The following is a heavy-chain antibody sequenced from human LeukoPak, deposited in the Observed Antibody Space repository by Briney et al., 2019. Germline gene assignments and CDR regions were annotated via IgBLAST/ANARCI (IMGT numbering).Heavy chain of an antibody. CDR2: IYSGGST. D-gene: IGHD6-19*01. V-gene: IGHV3-66*01. J-gene: IGHJ4*02. CDR1: GFTVSSNY. Sequence: GGSLRLSCAASGFTVSSNYMSWVRQAPGKGLEWVSVIYSGGSTYYADSVKGRFTISRDNSKNTLYLQMNSLRAEDTALYYCAKDPFSCRSSGCHGIDYWGQGTLVTVSS. CDR3: AKDPFSCRSSGCHGIDY.